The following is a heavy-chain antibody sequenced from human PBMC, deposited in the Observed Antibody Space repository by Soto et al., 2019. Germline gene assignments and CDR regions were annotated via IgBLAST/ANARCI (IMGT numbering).Heavy chain of an antibody. V-gene: IGHV1-3*01. CDR2: INAGNGNT. D-gene: IGHD6-13*01. J-gene: IGHJ3*02. CDR3: ATHHAAGNAAFSI. Sequence: ASVKVSCKASGYTFTSYAMHWVRQAPGQRLEWMGWINAGNGNTKYSQKFQGRVTITRDTSASTAYMELSSLRSEDTAVYYCATHHAAGNAAFSIRDQQSMVTVS. CDR1: GYTFTSYA.